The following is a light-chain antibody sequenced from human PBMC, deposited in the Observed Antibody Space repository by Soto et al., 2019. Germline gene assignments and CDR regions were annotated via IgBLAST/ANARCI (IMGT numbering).Light chain of an antibody. CDR2: SHN. V-gene: IGLV1-44*01. CDR3: AAWDDSLNGDVV. CDR1: SSNIGSNT. Sequence: QSVLTQPPSASGTPGQRVTISCSGSSSNIGSNTVNWYQQLPGTAPKLLIYSHNQRPSGVPDRFSGSKSGTSASLAISGLQSEDEADYYCAAWDDSLNGDVVFGGGTKLTVL. J-gene: IGLJ2*01.